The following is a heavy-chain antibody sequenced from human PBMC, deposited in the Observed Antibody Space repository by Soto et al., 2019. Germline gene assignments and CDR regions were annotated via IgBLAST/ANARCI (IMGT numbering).Heavy chain of an antibody. CDR1: GYTFTSYA. D-gene: IGHD1-26*01. Sequence: QVQLVQSGAEVKKPGASAKVSCKASGYTFTSYAMHWVRQAPGQRLEWMGWINAGNGNTKYSQEFQGRVTITRDTSASTAYMELSSLRSEDTAVYYCARGGSLYWYFDPWGRGTLVTVSS. J-gene: IGHJ2*01. CDR2: INAGNGNT. V-gene: IGHV1-3*01. CDR3: ARGGSLYWYFDP.